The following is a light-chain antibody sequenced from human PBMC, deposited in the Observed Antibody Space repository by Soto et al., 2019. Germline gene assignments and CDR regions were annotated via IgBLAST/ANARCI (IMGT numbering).Light chain of an antibody. Sequence: QSVLTQPASVSGSPGQSITISCTGTSGDVDVFDYVSWYQQHPGKAPKLMIFEVSDRPSGVSDRFSGSKSGSTASLTISGLQAEDEADYFCTSFASSSTQVFGTGTKVTVL. CDR3: TSFASSSTQV. V-gene: IGLV2-14*01. CDR2: EVS. CDR1: SGDVDVFDY. J-gene: IGLJ1*01.